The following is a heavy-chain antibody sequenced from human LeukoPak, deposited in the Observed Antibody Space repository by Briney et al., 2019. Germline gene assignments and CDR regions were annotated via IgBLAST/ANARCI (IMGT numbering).Heavy chain of an antibody. CDR3: AREPNYYMDV. V-gene: IGHV1-2*02. Sequence: ASVKVSCKASGYTFTSYGISWVRQAPGQGLEWMGWINPNSGGTNYAQKFQGRVTMTRDTSISTAYMELSRLRSDDTAVYYCAREPNYYMDVWGKGTTVTISS. J-gene: IGHJ6*03. CDR2: INPNSGGT. CDR1: GYTFTSYG.